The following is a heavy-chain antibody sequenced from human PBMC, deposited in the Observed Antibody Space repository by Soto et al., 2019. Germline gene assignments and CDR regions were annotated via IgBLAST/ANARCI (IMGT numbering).Heavy chain of an antibody. CDR3: AKDTVGGYSFWSGYYSDGLDV. CDR2: IRGSADGT. D-gene: IGHD3-3*01. J-gene: IGHJ3*01. V-gene: IGHV3-23*01. Sequence: EVKLLESGGGLAQPGGSLRLSCVGSGFTFDSYAISWVRQAPGERLQWIAAIRGSADGTDYAHSVRGRFTIARDNAKKTVHLQMDSLGVEDTAVYFCAKDTVGGYSFWSGYYSDGLDVWCQGTLGTVS. CDR1: GFTFDSYA.